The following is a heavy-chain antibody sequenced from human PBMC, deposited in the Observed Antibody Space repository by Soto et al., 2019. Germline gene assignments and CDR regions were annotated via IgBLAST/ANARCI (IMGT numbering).Heavy chain of an antibody. J-gene: IGHJ4*02. D-gene: IGHD6-13*01. CDR3: ARESSSSWYWDRQGRNFDY. Sequence: QVQLVQSGAEVKKPGSSVKVSCKASGGTFSSYAISWVRQAPGQGLEWMGGIIPIFGTANYAQKFQGRVTITADESTSTSYMELSSRRSEDTAVYYCARESSSSWYWDRQGRNFDYWGQGTLVTVSS. CDR1: GGTFSSYA. V-gene: IGHV1-69*12. CDR2: IIPIFGTA.